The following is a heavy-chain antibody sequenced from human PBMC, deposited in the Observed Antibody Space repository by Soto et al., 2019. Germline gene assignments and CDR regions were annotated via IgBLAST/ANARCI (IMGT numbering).Heavy chain of an antibody. D-gene: IGHD2-2*01. CDR2: ISSSSSYI. V-gene: IGHV3-21*01. J-gene: IGHJ6*02. Sequence: GGSLRLSCAASGFTFSSYSMNWVRQAPGKGLEWVSSISSSSSYIYYADSVKGRFTISRDNAKNSLYLQMNSLRAEDTAVYYCATDCSSTSCYDLRGYYGMDVWGQRTTVTVSS. CDR3: ATDCSSTSCYDLRGYYGMDV. CDR1: GFTFSSYS.